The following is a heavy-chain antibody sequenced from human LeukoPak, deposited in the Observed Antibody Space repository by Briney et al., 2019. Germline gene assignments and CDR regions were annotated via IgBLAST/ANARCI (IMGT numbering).Heavy chain of an antibody. Sequence: SQTLSLTCAISGDSVSGNSAAWNWIRQSPSRGLEWLGRTYYRSKWYNDYAVSVKSRITINPDTSKNQFSLQLNSVTPEDAAVYYCARSDSSGYYYCFQHWGRGTLVTVSS. V-gene: IGHV6-1*01. J-gene: IGHJ1*01. CDR2: TYYRSKWYN. D-gene: IGHD3-22*01. CDR1: GDSVSGNSAA. CDR3: ARSDSSGYYYCFQH.